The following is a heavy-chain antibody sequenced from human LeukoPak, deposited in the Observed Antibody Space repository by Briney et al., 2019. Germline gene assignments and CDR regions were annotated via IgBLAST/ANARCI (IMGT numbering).Heavy chain of an antibody. J-gene: IGHJ4*02. V-gene: IGHV3-23*01. Sequence: GGTLRLSCSASGFTFSTYGMSWVRQAPGKGLEWVISISGSGSTTFYADSVKGRFTISRDNSKNMLYLQMTSLRAEDTAVYYCAKGTSTYSSGSFDYWGRGTLVTVSS. CDR3: AKGTSTYSSGSFDY. CDR1: GFTFSTYG. D-gene: IGHD6-19*01. CDR2: ISGSGSTT.